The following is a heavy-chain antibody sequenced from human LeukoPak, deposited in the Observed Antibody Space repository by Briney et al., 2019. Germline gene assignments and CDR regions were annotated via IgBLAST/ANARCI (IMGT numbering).Heavy chain of an antibody. J-gene: IGHJ4*02. V-gene: IGHV1-2*02. CDR2: INPNSGGT. D-gene: IGHD1-26*01. CDR1: GYTFTGYY. Sequence: ASVKVSCKASGYTFTGYYMHWVRQAPGQGLEWMGWINPNSGGTNYAQKFQGRVTMTRDTSISTAYMELSSLRSEDTAVYYCATVGATDERSFDYWGQGTLVTVSS. CDR3: ATVGATDERSFDY.